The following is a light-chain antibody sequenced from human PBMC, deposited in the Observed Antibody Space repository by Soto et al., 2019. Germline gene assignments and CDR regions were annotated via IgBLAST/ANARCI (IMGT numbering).Light chain of an antibody. CDR2: EGS. CDR3: CSYVGARTYV. CDR1: ISDVGSSGP. Sequence: QSARTQPASVSGSPGQSITISCSGSISDVGSSGPVSWYQNHPGQVPKLIIYEGSRRPSGVSSRFSGSKTGNTASLTITGLKAEDEANYYCCSYVGARTYVFGTGPKVTXL. J-gene: IGLJ1*01. V-gene: IGLV2-23*01.